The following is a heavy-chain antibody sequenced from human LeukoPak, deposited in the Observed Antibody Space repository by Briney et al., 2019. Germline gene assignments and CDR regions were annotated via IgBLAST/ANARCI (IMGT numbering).Heavy chain of an antibody. V-gene: IGHV3-30*03. CDR1: GFTFSSYG. D-gene: IGHD3-22*01. CDR2: ISYDGSNK. Sequence: GGSLRLSCAASGFTFSSYGMHWVRQAPGKGLEWVAVISYDGSNKYYADSVKGRFTISRDNSKNTLYLQMNSLRAEDTAVYYCASSSTTYYYDSSGEEGAFDIWGQGTMVTVSS. CDR3: ASSSTTYYYDSSGEEGAFDI. J-gene: IGHJ3*02.